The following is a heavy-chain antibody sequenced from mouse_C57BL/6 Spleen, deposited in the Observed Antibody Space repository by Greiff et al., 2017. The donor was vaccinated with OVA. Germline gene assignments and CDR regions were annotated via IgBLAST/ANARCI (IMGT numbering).Heavy chain of an antibody. CDR1: GYAFTNYL. CDR2: INPGSGGT. CDR3: AREGTAY. D-gene: IGHD3-3*01. V-gene: IGHV1-54*01. Sequence: LVESGAELVRPGTSVKVSCKASGYAFTNYLIEWVKQRPGQGLEWIGVINPGSGGTNYNEKFKGKATLTADKSSSTAYMQLSSLTSEDSAVYFCAREGTAYWGQGTLVTVSA. J-gene: IGHJ3*01.